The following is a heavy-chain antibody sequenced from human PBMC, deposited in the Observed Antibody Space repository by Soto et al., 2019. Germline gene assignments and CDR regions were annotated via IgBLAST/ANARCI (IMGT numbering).Heavy chain of an antibody. CDR3: ARDPEYGSGSLDV. V-gene: IGHV1-3*01. Sequence: QVQLVQSGAEVKKPGASVKVSCKASGYSFTSYGVHWVRQAPGQRLEWMGWINVGNVKTKYSEKFEGRVTIIRDTSASTVYIEMNSVRSEDTAIYYCARDPEYGSGSLDVWGQGTMVTVSS. CDR1: GYSFTSYG. CDR2: INVGNVKT. J-gene: IGHJ3*01. D-gene: IGHD3-10*01.